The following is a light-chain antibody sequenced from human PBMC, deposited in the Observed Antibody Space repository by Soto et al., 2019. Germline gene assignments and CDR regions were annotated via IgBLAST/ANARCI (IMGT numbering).Light chain of an antibody. CDR1: QTVSSY. V-gene: IGKV3-11*01. CDR2: DAS. Sequence: EIVLTQSPATLSLSPGESATLSCRASQTVSSYLAWYQQKPGQAPRLLIYDASNRATGIPARFSGSGSRTDFTLIISSLVPEDFAVYYCQQYGSSPITFGQGTRLEIK. J-gene: IGKJ5*01. CDR3: QQYGSSPIT.